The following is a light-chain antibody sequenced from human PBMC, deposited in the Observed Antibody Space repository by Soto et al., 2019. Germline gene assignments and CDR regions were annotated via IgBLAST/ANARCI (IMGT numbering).Light chain of an antibody. V-gene: IGKV3-20*01. CDR2: DAS. J-gene: IGKJ1*01. Sequence: EIVLTQSPGTLYLSPGERATLPCRASQSVSNSLAWYQQKPGQAPRLLIYDASNRATDIPARFSGSGSGTDFTLTISRLEPEDFAVYYCQQYGSSPWTFGQGTKVDIK. CDR3: QQYGSSPWT. CDR1: QSVSNS.